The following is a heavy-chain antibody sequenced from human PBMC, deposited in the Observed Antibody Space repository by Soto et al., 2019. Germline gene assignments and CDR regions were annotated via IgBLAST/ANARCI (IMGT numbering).Heavy chain of an antibody. Sequence: EMQLLESGGGLVHPGGSLRLSCAASGFTFSSYVMHWVRQAPGKGLEWVSTIIVSGGSTYYADSVKGRFTISRDNSKKMLYLQMNRLRAEDTALYYCAKENGETRGAFPVYFYYGLDGWGQGTAVTVSS. CDR1: GFTFSSYV. CDR2: IIVSGGST. CDR3: AKENGETRGAFPVYFYYGLDG. D-gene: IGHD2-21*01. V-gene: IGHV3-23*01. J-gene: IGHJ6*02.